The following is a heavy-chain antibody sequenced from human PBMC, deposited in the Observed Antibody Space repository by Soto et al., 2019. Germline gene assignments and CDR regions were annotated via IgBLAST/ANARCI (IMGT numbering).Heavy chain of an antibody. CDR3: ARRADTAMATYTDDYYYGMDV. J-gene: IGHJ6*02. V-gene: IGHV3-33*01. Sequence: QVQLVESGGGVVQPGRSLRLSCAASGFTFSSYGMHWVRQAPGKGLEWVAVIWYDGSNKYYADSVKGRFTISRDNSKNTLYLQMNSLRAEDTAVYYCARRADTAMATYTDDYYYGMDVWGQGTTVTLSS. CDR2: IWYDGSNK. D-gene: IGHD5-18*01. CDR1: GFTFSSYG.